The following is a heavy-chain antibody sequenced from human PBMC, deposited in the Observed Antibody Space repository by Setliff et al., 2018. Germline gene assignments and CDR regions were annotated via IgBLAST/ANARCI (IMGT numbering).Heavy chain of an antibody. D-gene: IGHD6-25*01. J-gene: IGHJ6*03. Sequence: PSETLSLTCTVSGGSISNTYYYWSWIRQPAGKGLEWIGQIYTSWSTNYNPSLKSRVTISLDTSKNQFSLELSSVTAADTAVYYCARLSGSQYVDVWGKGTTVTVSS. CDR1: GGSISNTYYY. V-gene: IGHV4-61*09. CDR2: IYTSWST. CDR3: ARLSGSQYVDV.